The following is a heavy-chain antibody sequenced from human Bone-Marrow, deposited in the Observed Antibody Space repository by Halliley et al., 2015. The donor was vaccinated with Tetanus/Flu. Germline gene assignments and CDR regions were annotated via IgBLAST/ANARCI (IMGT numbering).Heavy chain of an antibody. Sequence: ISCDGNNIYYADSVKGRFTISRDDSKNTLYLQMGSLRAEDTVLYYCAREGEESLRGAFDIWGQGTIVTVSS. D-gene: IGHD3-16*01. V-gene: IGHV3-30*15. J-gene: IGHJ3*02. CDR2: ISCDGNNI. CDR3: AREGEESLRGAFDI.